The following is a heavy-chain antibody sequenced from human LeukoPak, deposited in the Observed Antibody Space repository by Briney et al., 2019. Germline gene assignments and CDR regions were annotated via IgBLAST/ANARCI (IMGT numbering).Heavy chain of an antibody. Sequence: SETLSLTCTVSGGSISSSSYYWGWIRQPPGKGLEWIGSIYYSGSTYYNPSLKSRVTISVDTSKNQFSLKLSSVTAADTAVYYCARGKRSSSGWYGSLVVLDYWGQGTLVTVSS. D-gene: IGHD6-19*01. CDR2: IYYSGST. V-gene: IGHV4-39*07. CDR1: GGSISSSSYY. J-gene: IGHJ4*02. CDR3: ARGKRSSSGWYGSLVVLDY.